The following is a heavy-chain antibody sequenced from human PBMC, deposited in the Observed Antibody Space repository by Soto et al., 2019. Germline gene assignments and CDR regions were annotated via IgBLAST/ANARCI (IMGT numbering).Heavy chain of an antibody. CDR1: GGSISSGGYS. CDR3: ARGGSGWFYFDY. V-gene: IGHV4-30-2*01. Sequence: LSLTCAVSGGSISSGGYSWSWIRQPPGKGLEWIGYIYHSGSTYYNPSLKSRVTISVDRSKNQFSLKLSSVTAADTAVYYCARGGSGWFYFDYWGQGTLVTVSS. D-gene: IGHD6-19*01. CDR2: IYHSGST. J-gene: IGHJ4*02.